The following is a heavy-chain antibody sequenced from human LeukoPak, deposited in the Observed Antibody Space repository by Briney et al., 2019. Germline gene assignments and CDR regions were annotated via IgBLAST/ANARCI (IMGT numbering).Heavy chain of an antibody. J-gene: IGHJ4*02. V-gene: IGHV6-1*01. D-gene: IGHD2-2*01. Sequence: SQTLSLTCALSGDSVSINSAAWHWIRQSPSRGLEWLGRTYYRSKRYNDYAVSVKRRITINPDTSKNQFSLQLNSVTPEDTAVYYCARDRYCSSTSCKYYFDYWGQGTLVTVSS. CDR2: TYYRSKRYN. CDR3: ARDRYCSSTSCKYYFDY. CDR1: GDSVSINSAA.